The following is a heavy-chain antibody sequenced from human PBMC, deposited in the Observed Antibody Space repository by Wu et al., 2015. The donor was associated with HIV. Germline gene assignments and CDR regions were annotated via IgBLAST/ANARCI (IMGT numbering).Heavy chain of an antibody. CDR1: GYTFTGQY. V-gene: IGHV1-2*02. D-gene: IGHD6-13*01. Sequence: QVQLVQSGAEVKKPGSSVKVSCKASGYTFTGQYMHWVRQAPGQGLEWMGWINPNSGGTNYAQKFQGRVTMTRDTSISTAYMELSRLRSDDTAMYYCATREVLAAVGDAFDIWGQGTMVTVSS. CDR3: ATREVLAAVGDAFDI. CDR2: INPNSGGT. J-gene: IGHJ3*02.